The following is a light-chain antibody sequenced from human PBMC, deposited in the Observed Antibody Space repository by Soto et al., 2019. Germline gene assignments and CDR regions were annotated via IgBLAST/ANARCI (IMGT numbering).Light chain of an antibody. Sequence: EVLMTQSPAILSVSPWDRATLSCRASQSINSNLAWYQQQPGQAPRLLIYAASTRATAVPDRFSGSGSGTDFTLTITSLQSDDFAIYYCQQYDIWPPYTFGQGTKVDIK. CDR2: AAS. V-gene: IGKV3-15*01. J-gene: IGKJ2*01. CDR3: QQYDIWPPYT. CDR1: QSINSN.